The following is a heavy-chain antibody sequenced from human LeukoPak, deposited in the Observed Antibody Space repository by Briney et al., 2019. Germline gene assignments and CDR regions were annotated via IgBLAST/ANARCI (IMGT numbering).Heavy chain of an antibody. Sequence: GESLKISCRGSGYSFTSYWIGWVRQMPGKGLEWMGIIYPGDSDTRYRPSFQGQVTISADKSISTAYLQWSSLKASDTAMYCCARRLVVGATYYFDYLGQGTLVTVSS. J-gene: IGHJ4*02. V-gene: IGHV5-51*01. D-gene: IGHD1-26*01. CDR1: GYSFTSYW. CDR3: ARRLVVGATYYFDY. CDR2: IYPGDSDT.